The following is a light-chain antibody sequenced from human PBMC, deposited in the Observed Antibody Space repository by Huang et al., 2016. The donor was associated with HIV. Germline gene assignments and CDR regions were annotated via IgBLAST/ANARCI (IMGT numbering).Light chain of an antibody. CDR1: QSISAY. CDR2: ATS. V-gene: IGKV1-39*01. CDR3: QQSYSFPRT. Sequence: DIQMTQSPSSLYASVGDRVTISCRASQSISAYLNWYQHRPGRAPKLLIYATSALQGGVPSRFSGSRSGTQFTLTISSRQPEDFATYYCQQSYSFPRTFGQGTKLDIK. J-gene: IGKJ2*01.